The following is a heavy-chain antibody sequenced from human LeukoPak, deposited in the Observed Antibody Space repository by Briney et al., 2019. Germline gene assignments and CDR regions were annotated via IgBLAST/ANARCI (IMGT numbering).Heavy chain of an antibody. CDR2: INPNSGGT. V-gene: IGHV1-2*02. Sequence: ASVKVSCKTSGYTFTGYYMHWVRQAPGQGLEWMGWINPNSGGTNYAQKFQGRVTMTRDTSISTAYMELSRLRSDDTAVYYCARTDIVVVVAATNNWFDPWGQGTLVTVSS. CDR3: ARTDIVVVVAATNNWFDP. CDR1: GYTFTGYY. J-gene: IGHJ5*02. D-gene: IGHD2-15*01.